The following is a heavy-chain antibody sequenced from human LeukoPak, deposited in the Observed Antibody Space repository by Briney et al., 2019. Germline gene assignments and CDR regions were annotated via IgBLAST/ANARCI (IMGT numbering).Heavy chain of an antibody. CDR1: GFTFSSYA. CDR2: ISGSGGST. CDR3: AKDVRPPYYDFWSGYQIADY. D-gene: IGHD3-3*01. V-gene: IGHV3-23*01. J-gene: IGHJ4*02. Sequence: GGSLRLSCAASGFTFSSYAMSWVRQAPGKGLEWVSTISGSGGSTSYADSVKGRFTISRDNSKNTLYLQMNSLRAEDTAVYYCAKDVRPPYYDFWSGYQIADYWGQGTLVTVSS.